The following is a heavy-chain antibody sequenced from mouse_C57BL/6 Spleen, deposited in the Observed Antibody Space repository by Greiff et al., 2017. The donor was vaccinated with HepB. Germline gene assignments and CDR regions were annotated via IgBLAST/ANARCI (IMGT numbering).Heavy chain of an antibody. CDR3: ARSEKAPGGDYWDD. J-gene: IGHJ2*01. Sequence: VQLQQSGAELVKPGASVKISCKASGYAFSSYWMNWVKQRPGKGLEWIGQIYPGDSDTNYNGKFKGKATRTADKSSSTAYMQLSRLTYEDSAVYFCARSEKAPGGDYWDDWGQGTTLTVSS. CDR2: IYPGDSDT. CDR1: GYAFSSYW. V-gene: IGHV1-80*01. D-gene: IGHD1-1*01.